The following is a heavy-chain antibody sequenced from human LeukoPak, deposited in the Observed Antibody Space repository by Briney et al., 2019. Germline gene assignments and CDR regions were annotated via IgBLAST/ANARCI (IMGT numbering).Heavy chain of an antibody. CDR3: AREISDFWSGHNYYYGMDV. V-gene: IGHV1-58*01. D-gene: IGHD3-3*01. CDR2: IVVGSGNT. Sequence: SVKVSCKASGFTFTSSAVQWVRQARGQRLEWIGWIVVGSGNTNYAQKFQERVTITRDMSTSTAYMELSSLRSEDTAVYYCAREISDFWSGHNYYYGMDVWGQGTTVTVSS. J-gene: IGHJ6*02. CDR1: GFTFTSSA.